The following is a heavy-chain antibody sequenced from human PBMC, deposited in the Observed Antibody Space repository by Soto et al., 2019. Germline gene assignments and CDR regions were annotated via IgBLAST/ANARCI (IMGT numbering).Heavy chain of an antibody. Sequence: EVQLVESGGGLIQPGGSLRLSCAASGFTFSSYSMNWVRQAPGKGLEWISYISSSDINIYYADSVKGRFTISRDIAKNSLYLQMNSLRAEDTAVYYCARDYGHYVPRNDYWGQGTLVTVSS. CDR3: ARDYGHYVPRNDY. D-gene: IGHD4-17*01. CDR2: ISSSDINI. CDR1: GFTFSSYS. J-gene: IGHJ4*02. V-gene: IGHV3-48*01.